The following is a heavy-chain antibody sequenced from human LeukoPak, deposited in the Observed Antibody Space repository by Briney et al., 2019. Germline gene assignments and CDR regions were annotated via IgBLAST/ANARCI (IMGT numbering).Heavy chain of an antibody. CDR2: ISSSSSYI. D-gene: IGHD6-13*01. J-gene: IGHJ3*02. CDR1: GFTFSSYS. CDR3: ARDRYIIAARSDAFDI. Sequence: PGGSLRLSCAASGFTFSSYSMNWVRQAPGKGLEWVSSISSSSSYIYYADSVKGRFTISRDNAKNSLYLQMNSLRAEDTAVYYCARDRYIIAARSDAFDIWGQGTMVTVSS. V-gene: IGHV3-21*01.